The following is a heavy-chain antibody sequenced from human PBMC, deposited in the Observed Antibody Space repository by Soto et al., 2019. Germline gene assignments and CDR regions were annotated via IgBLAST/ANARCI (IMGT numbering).Heavy chain of an antibody. D-gene: IGHD4-17*01. CDR1: GDTFSSRT. CDR2: IIPIPGIA. J-gene: IGHJ4*02. V-gene: IGHV1-69*08. Sequence: QVQLVQSEAEVKKPGSSVKVSCKASGDTFSSRTFSWVRQAPGQGLEWMGRIIPIPGIANYAQKFQGRVTITADISTATAHMELTSLKTDDTAVYYCAREENGDLGDYWGQGTLVTVSS. CDR3: AREENGDLGDY.